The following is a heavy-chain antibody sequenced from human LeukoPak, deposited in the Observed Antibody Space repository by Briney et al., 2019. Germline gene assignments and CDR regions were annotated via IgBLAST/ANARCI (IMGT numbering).Heavy chain of an antibody. D-gene: IGHD6-6*01. J-gene: IGHJ5*02. V-gene: IGHV4-59*08. CDR2: IYYSGST. Sequence: SETLSLTCTVSGGSISSYYWSWTRQPPGKGLEWIGYIYYSGSTNYNPSLKSRVTISVDTSKNQFSLKLSSVTAADTAVYYCARHSSLGRWFDPWGQGTLVTVSS. CDR1: GGSISSYY. CDR3: ARHSSLGRWFDP.